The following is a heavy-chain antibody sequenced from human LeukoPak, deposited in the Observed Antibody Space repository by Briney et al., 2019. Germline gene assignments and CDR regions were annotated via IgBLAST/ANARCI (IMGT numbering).Heavy chain of an antibody. CDR2: ISYDGSNK. Sequence: GRSLRLSCAASGFTFSSYAMHWVRQAPGKGLEWVAVISYDGSNKYYADSVKGRFTISRDNSKNTLYLQMNSLRAEDTAVYYCARDQGVVVVPAALDYWGQGTLVTVSS. V-gene: IGHV3-30-3*01. CDR3: ARDQGVVVVPAALDY. J-gene: IGHJ4*02. CDR1: GFTFSSYA. D-gene: IGHD2-2*01.